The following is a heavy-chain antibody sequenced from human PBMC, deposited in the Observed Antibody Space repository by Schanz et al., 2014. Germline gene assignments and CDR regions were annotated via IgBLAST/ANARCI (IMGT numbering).Heavy chain of an antibody. CDR1: GYTFSDYG. J-gene: IGHJ2*01. CDR2: IRPDNGHT. CDR3: VRVPSRDVSFDL. V-gene: IGHV1-18*01. D-gene: IGHD3-16*01. Sequence: QVQLVQSGDEVKKPGASVKVSCKTSGYTFSDYGINWVRQAPGQGLEWLGWIRPDNGHTTYSQKVRDRVIFTTDTSANTAYMELRSLRSDDTAHYYCVRVPSRDVSFDLWGRGTLVTVSS.